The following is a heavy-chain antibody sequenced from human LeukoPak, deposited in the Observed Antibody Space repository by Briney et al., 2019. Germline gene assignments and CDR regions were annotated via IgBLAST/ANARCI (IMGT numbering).Heavy chain of an antibody. CDR2: IIPILGIA. Sequence: GASVKVSCKASGGTFSSYAISWVRQAPGQGLEWMGRIIPILGIANYAQKFQGRVTITADKSTSTAYMELSSLRSEDTAVYYCARDRLTYCYGSGIMDVWGQGTTVTVSS. CDR1: GGTFSSYA. D-gene: IGHD3-10*01. CDR3: ARDRLTYCYGSGIMDV. V-gene: IGHV1-69*04. J-gene: IGHJ6*02.